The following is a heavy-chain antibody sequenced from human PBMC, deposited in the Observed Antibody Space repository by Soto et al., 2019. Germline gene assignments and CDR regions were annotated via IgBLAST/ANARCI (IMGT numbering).Heavy chain of an antibody. Sequence: ASVKVSCKASGYTFTGYYMHWGRQAPGQGLEWMGWINPNRGGTNYAHKCQVRVTMTRDTPISTDYMDMSSLRSEDTAVYYCARDTVFGVASARSGYYYGMDFWGQGTTVTASS. CDR1: GYTFTGYY. CDR3: ARDTVFGVASARSGYYYGMDF. D-gene: IGHD3-3*01. J-gene: IGHJ6*02. CDR2: INPNRGGT. V-gene: IGHV1-2*02.